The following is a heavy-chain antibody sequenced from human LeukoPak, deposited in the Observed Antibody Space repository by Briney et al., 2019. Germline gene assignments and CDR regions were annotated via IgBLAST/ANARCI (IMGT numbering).Heavy chain of an antibody. CDR2: MNPNSGNT. J-gene: IGHJ4*02. V-gene: IGHV1-8*03. Sequence: ASVKVSCKASGYTFTSYDINWVRQATGQGLEWIGWMNPNSGNTGYAQKFQGRVTITRNTSISTAYMELSSLRSEDTAVYYCARGRSLTWIQLWYQYDYWGQGTLVTVSS. D-gene: IGHD5-18*01. CDR1: GYTFTSYD. CDR3: ARGRSLTWIQLWYQYDY.